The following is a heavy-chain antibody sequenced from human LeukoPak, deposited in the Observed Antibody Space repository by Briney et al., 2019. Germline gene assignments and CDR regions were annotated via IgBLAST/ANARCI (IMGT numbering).Heavy chain of an antibody. CDR2: ISSSSTYI. Sequence: PGGSLRLSCAASGFSFISYNMNWVRQAPGKGLEWVSSISSSSTYIYYADSVKGRFTISKDNARNSLYLQMNSLRAEDTAVYYCTRLAATGYSSRWGRGTLVTVSS. CDR1: GFSFISYN. D-gene: IGHD6-19*01. V-gene: IGHV3-21*01. CDR3: TRLAATGYSSR. J-gene: IGHJ4*02.